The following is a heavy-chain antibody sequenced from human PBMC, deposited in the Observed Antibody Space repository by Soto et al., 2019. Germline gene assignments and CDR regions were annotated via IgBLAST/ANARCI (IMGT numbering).Heavy chain of an antibody. CDR2: VNPSGGHT. V-gene: IGHV1-46*01. J-gene: IGHJ4*02. Sequence: QVQLVQSGAEVKKPGASVKVSCKASGDTFTDYYIHWVRQAPGQGLEWMGTVNPSGGHTTYAQHFLGRMTMTRVTSTSTLYIELTSLTSEDTAVYYCARGGHVVVVTAALDFWGQGTLVTVSS. CDR1: GDTFTDYY. CDR3: ARGGHVVVVTAALDF. D-gene: IGHD2-21*02.